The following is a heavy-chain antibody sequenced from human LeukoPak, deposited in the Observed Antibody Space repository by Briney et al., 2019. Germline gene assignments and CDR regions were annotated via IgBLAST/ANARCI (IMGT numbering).Heavy chain of an antibody. CDR1: GASVSSYF. J-gene: IGHJ4*02. V-gene: IGHV4-4*07. CDR2: IYNGGST. CDR3: AKSISLDLEY. D-gene: IGHD3/OR15-3a*01. Sequence: SETLSLTCTVSGASVSSYFWNWIRQPAGKGLEWIGRIYNGGSTNYNPSLESRVTISLDRSKNQFSLKLTSVTAADTAVYYCAKSISLDLEYWGQGILVTVSA.